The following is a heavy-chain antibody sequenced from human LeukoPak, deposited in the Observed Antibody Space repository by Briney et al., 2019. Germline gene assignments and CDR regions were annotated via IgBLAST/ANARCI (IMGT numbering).Heavy chain of an antibody. CDR2: IYYSGST. D-gene: IGHD2/OR15-2a*01. CDR1: GGSISSSSYY. V-gene: IGHV4-39*07. CDR3: ARDHFRPFDP. J-gene: IGHJ5*02. Sequence: SETLSLTCTVSGGSISSSSYYWGWIRQPPGKGLEWIGRIYYSGSTYYNPSLKSRVTISVDTSKNQFSLKLSSVTAADTAVYYCARDHFRPFDPWGQGTLVTVSS.